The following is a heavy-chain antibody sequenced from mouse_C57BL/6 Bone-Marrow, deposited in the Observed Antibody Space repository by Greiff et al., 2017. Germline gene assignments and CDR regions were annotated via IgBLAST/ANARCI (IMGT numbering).Heavy chain of an antibody. CDR2: INPNYGTT. D-gene: IGHD2-4*01. CDR1: GYSFTDYN. CDR3: ARGYDYDYAMDY. J-gene: IGHJ4*01. V-gene: IGHV1-39*01. Sequence: VQLKGSGPELVKPGASVKISCKASGYSFTDYNMNWVKQSTGKSLEWIGIINPNYGTTSYNQKFKGKATLTVDQSSSTAYMQLNSLTSEDSAVYYCARGYDYDYAMDYGGQGTAVTVTS.